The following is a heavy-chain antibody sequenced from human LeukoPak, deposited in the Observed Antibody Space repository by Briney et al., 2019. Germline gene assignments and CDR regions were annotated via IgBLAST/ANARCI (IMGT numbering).Heavy chain of an antibody. CDR1: GVTFSNHA. D-gene: IGHD2-8*01. Sequence: GGSLRLSCAASGVTFSNHAMTWVRQAPGKGLEWVSGITGSGANTYYADSVKGRFTISRDNSKNTLYLQMNSLRAEDTAVYYCAKDGGYCTNGVCYTRWYFEYWGQGTLVTVSS. J-gene: IGHJ4*02. CDR2: ITGSGANT. CDR3: AKDGGYCTNGVCYTRWYFEY. V-gene: IGHV3-23*01.